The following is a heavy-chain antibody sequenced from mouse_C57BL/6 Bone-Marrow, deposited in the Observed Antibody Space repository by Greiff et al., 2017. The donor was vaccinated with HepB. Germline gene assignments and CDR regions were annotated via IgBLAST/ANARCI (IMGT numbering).Heavy chain of an antibody. CDR2: IYPRSGNT. J-gene: IGHJ1*03. CDR1: GYTFTSYG. CDR3: ARDGWLLHWYFDV. Sequence: QVQLKQPGAELVKPGASVKLSCKASGYTFTSYGISWVKQRTGQGLEWIGEIYPRSGNTYYNEKFKGKATLTADKSSSTAYMELRSLTSEDSAVYFCARDGWLLHWYFDVWGTGTTVTVSS. V-gene: IGHV1-81*01. D-gene: IGHD2-3*01.